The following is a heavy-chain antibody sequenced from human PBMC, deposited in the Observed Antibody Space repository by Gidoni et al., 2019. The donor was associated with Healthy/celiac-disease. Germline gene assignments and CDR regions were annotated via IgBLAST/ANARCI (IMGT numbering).Heavy chain of an antibody. CDR1: GGSFSGYY. Sequence: QVQLQQWGAGLLKPSETLSLPCAVYGGSFSGYYWIWIRQPPGKGLEWIGEINHSGSTNYNPSLKSRVTISVDTSKNQFSLKLSSVTAADTAVYYCARVYGGHRGWFDPWGQGTLVTVSS. CDR3: ARVYGGHRGWFDP. V-gene: IGHV4-34*01. CDR2: INHSGST. J-gene: IGHJ5*02. D-gene: IGHD4-17*01.